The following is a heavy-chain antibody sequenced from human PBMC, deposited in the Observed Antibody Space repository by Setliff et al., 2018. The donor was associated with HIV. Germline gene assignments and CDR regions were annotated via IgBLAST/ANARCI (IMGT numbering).Heavy chain of an antibody. V-gene: IGHV1-2*06. CDR2: INPNSGNT. Sequence: GASVKVSCKASGYTFTDYYIHWVRQAPGQGLEWMGRINPNSGNTNYAQKFQGRVTITRDTSSSTAYMELSSLRSDDTAVYYCATKVYCAIGVCFDAFDLWGQGTMVTVSS. D-gene: IGHD2-8*01. CDR3: ATKVYCAIGVCFDAFDL. J-gene: IGHJ3*01. CDR1: GYTFTDYY.